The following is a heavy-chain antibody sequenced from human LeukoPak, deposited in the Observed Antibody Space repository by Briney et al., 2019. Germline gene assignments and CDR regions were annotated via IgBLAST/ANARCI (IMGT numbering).Heavy chain of an antibody. CDR2: IYYSGST. J-gene: IGHJ4*02. CDR3: PSGSYHRLL. V-gene: IGHV4-59*08. Sequence: KPSETLSFTCTGSGVSVRSSDGSSVRQPPGKALEWIGYIYYSGSTKYNPSLKSRATISVDTSKNQFSLKLSSVPAADLAVYYGPSGSYHRLLWGQRPLVTVSS. D-gene: IGHD1-26*01. CDR1: GVSVRSSD.